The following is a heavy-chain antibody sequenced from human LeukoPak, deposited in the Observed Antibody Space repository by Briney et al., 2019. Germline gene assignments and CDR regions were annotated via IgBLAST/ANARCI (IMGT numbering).Heavy chain of an antibody. CDR3: ARGVSWFGELNAFDP. J-gene: IGHJ5*02. Sequence: PSETLSLTCAVYGGSFSGYYWSWIRQPPGKGLEWIGEINHSGSTNYNPSLKSRVTISVDTSKNQFSLKLSSVTAADTAVYYCARGVSWFGELNAFDPWGQGTLVTVSS. D-gene: IGHD3-10*01. V-gene: IGHV4-34*01. CDR1: GGSFSGYY. CDR2: INHSGST.